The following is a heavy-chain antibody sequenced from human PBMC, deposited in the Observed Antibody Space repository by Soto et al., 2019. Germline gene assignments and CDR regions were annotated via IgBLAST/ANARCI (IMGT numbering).Heavy chain of an antibody. D-gene: IGHD2-8*01. CDR1: GYTFTGYY. V-gene: IGHV1-2*04. CDR2: INPNSGGT. J-gene: IGHJ4*02. CDR3: ARSRVYTSGVFDY. Sequence: QVQLVQSGAEVKKPGASVKVSCKASGYTFTGYYMHWVRQAPGQGLEWMGWINPNSGGTNYAQKFQGWVTMTRDTSSSTAYMELSRLRSDDTAVYYCARSRVYTSGVFDYWGQGTLVTVSS.